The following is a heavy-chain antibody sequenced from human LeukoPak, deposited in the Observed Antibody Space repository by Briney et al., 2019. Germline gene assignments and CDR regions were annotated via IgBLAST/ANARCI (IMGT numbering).Heavy chain of an antibody. CDR3: ARDVLAVATITGGWFDP. CDR2: IFPSGGEI. CDR1: GFTFSTFA. J-gene: IGHJ5*02. D-gene: IGHD5-12*01. V-gene: IGHV3-23*01. Sequence: PGGSLRLSCAASGFTFSTFAMIWVRQPPGKGLEWVSSIFPSGGEIHYADSVRGRFTISRDNSKSTLSLQMNSLRAEDTAVYYCARDVLAVATITGGWFDPWGQGTLVTVSS.